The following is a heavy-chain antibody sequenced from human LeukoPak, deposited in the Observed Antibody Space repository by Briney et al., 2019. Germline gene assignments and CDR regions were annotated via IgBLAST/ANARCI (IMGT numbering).Heavy chain of an antibody. Sequence: SETLSLTCTVSGGSISSGSYYWSWIRQPAGKGLEYIVRIYTSDSTNYNPSLKSRVTISVATSKKQFSLKLGSVTAADTAVYYCAREPGTFDYPYMDVWGKGTTVTISS. V-gene: IGHV4-61*02. CDR2: IYTSDST. J-gene: IGHJ6*03. CDR1: GGSISSGSYY. CDR3: AREPGTFDYPYMDV. D-gene: IGHD3-16*01.